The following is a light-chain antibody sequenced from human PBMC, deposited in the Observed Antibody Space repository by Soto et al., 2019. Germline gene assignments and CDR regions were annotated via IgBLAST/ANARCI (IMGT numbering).Light chain of an antibody. CDR2: GNT. CDR3: QSWDTSLSGSV. J-gene: IGLJ2*01. V-gene: IGLV1-40*01. CDR1: SSNIGAGYD. Sequence: QSVLTQPPSVSGAPGQRVTIFCTGSSSNIGAGYDVNWYQQLPGTAPKLLIYGNTNRPSGVPDRFSGSKSGTSGSLAISGLQIEDEAEYYCQSWDTSLSGSVFGGGTKLTVL.